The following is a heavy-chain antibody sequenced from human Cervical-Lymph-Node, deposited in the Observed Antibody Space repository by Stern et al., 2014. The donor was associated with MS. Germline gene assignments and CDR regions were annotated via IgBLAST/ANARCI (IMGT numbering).Heavy chain of an antibody. J-gene: IGHJ4*02. CDR3: AKESYDWGSLDY. CDR1: GFAFDDYP. Sequence: VQLVESGGTLIQPGRSLRLSCVASGFAFDDYPMHWVRQPPGKGLEWIASLSWNTESIAYADSVRGRFTISRDNAKNSPFLQMDSLRREDTALYYCAKESYDWGSLDYWGRGTLVTVFS. V-gene: IGHV3-9*01. D-gene: IGHD3-16*01. CDR2: LSWNTESI.